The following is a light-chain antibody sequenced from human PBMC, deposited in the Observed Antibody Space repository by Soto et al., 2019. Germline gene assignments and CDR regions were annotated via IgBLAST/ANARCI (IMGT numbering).Light chain of an antibody. CDR1: RSSIGDNY. J-gene: IGLJ1*01. V-gene: IGLV1-51*02. CDR3: GTWDSSLSADV. Sequence: QSALTQPPSMSAAPVQKVTISCSGSRSSIGDNYVSWYQHLPGTAPKLLIYETNKRPSGIPDRFSGSKSGTSATLGITGLQTGDEADYYCGTWDSSLSADVFGTGTKVTVL. CDR2: ETN.